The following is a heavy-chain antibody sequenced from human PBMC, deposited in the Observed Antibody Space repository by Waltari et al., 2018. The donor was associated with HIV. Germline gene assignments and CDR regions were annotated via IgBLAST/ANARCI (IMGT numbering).Heavy chain of an antibody. J-gene: IGHJ5*02. CDR1: GGSFDGYF. V-gene: IGHV4-59*08. CDR2: IPYCGNT. CDR3: ARAAGRRCAGLAT. Sequence: QVQLQESGPGLVRPSETLTLGCNVSGGSFDGYFLTWSRQSPGKGLEWRGYIPYCGNTNYNPSLKARLTMSVDPSTNIFSRFLTSVTAAHTAIDDCARAAGRRCAGLATWGQGTPVTVSS. D-gene: IGHD2-8*01.